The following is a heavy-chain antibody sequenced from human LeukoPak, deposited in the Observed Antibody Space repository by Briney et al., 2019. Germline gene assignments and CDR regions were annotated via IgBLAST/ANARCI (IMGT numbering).Heavy chain of an antibody. V-gene: IGHV4-59*08. CDR3: ARQGYYYDSSGYSTFDY. J-gene: IGHJ4*02. Sequence: SSETLSLTCTVSGGSISSYYWSWIRQPPGKGLEWIGYIYYSGSTNYNPSLKSRVTISVDTSKNQFSLKLSSVTAADTAVYYCARQGYYYDSSGYSTFDYWGQGTLVTVSS. CDR1: GGSISSYY. CDR2: IYYSGST. D-gene: IGHD3-22*01.